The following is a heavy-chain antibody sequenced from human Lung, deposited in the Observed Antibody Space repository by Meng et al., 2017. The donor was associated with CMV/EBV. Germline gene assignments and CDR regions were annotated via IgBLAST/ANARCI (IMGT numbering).Heavy chain of an antibody. D-gene: IGHD1-26*01. J-gene: IGHJ4*02. V-gene: IGHV3-7*01. CDR2: IKEDATKR. Sequence: GESLKISCAASGFTFNNFWMTWVRQPPGKGLEWVANIKEDATKRYYADSVKGRFTISRDNTKSSLYLQMNSLRAEDTAVYFCAISGPYKGALEHWGQGTLVTVSS. CDR3: AISGPYKGALEH. CDR1: GFTFNNFW.